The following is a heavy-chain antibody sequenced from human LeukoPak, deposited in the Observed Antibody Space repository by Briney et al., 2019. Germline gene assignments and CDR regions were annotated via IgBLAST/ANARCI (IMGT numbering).Heavy chain of an antibody. Sequence: PSETLSLTCTVSGGSISSYYWSWIRQPPGKGLEWIGYIYYSGSTNYNPALKSRVTMSVDTSKNQFSLKLSSVTAADTAVYYCARDYGFAVTTSYFDYWGQGTLVTVYS. V-gene: IGHV4-59*12. D-gene: IGHD4-11*01. CDR2: IYYSGST. CDR1: GGSISSYY. J-gene: IGHJ4*02. CDR3: ARDYGFAVTTSYFDY.